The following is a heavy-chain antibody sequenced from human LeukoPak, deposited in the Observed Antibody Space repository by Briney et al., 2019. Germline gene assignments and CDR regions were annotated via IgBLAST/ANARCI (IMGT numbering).Heavy chain of an antibody. J-gene: IGHJ4*02. V-gene: IGHV3-23*01. CDR1: GFTFSSYA. Sequence: GGSLRLSCAASGFTFSSYAMSWVRQAPGKGLEWVSAISGSGGSTYYADSVEGRFTISRDNSKNTLYLQMNSLRAEDTAVYYCAKTPYGDYTYFDYWGQGTLVTVSS. CDR3: AKTPYGDYTYFDY. D-gene: IGHD4-17*01. CDR2: ISGSGGST.